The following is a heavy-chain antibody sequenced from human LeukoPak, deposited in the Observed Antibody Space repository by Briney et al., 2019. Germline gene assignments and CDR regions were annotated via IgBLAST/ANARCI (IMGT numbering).Heavy chain of an antibody. CDR3: AKSGVVVIPACYFDY. J-gene: IGHJ4*02. D-gene: IGHD3-22*01. Sequence: GGSLRLSCAASGFTFDDYAMHWVRQAPGKGLEWVSGISWNSGSIGYADSVKGRLTISRDNAKNSLYLQMNSLRAEDTALYYCAKSGVVVIPACYFDYWGQGTLVTVSS. CDR2: ISWNSGSI. V-gene: IGHV3-9*01. CDR1: GFTFDDYA.